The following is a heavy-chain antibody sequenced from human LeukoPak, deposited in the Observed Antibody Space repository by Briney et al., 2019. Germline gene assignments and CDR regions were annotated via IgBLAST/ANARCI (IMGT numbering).Heavy chain of an antibody. CDR3: AKEVKAATNWFDP. V-gene: IGHV3-23*01. CDR1: GFTFSSYA. Sequence: GGSLRLSCAAFGFTFSSYAMSWVRQAPGRGLEWVSAISFSGSNTYYADSVEGRFTISRDNLKNTLYLQMNSLGAEDTAVYFCAKEVKAATNWFDPWGQGTLVTVSS. J-gene: IGHJ5*02. CDR2: ISFSGSNT. D-gene: IGHD6-25*01.